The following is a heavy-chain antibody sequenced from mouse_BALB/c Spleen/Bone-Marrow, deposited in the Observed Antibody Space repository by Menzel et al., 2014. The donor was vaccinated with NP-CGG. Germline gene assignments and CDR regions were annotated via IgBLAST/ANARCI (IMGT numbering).Heavy chain of an antibody. J-gene: IGHJ4*01. V-gene: IGHV1-61*01. D-gene: IGHD2-4*01. CDR1: GYSFTSYW. CDR2: IHPSDSET. CDR3: ARDYDGYYAMNY. Sequence: GAEPVRPGASVKLSCKASGYSFTSYWMDWVKQRPGQGLEWIGMIHPSDSETRLNQKFKDKATLTVDKSSSTAYTQLSSPTSEDYAVDYCARDYDGYYAMNYWGQGTSVTVSS.